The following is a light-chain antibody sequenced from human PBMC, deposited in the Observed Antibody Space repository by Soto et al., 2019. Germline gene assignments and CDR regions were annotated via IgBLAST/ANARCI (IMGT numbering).Light chain of an antibody. Sequence: QCVLTQPASVSGSPGQSITISCTGTSSDVAGYNYVSWYQQHPGKAPKLMIYDVSNRPSGVSNRFSGSKSGNTASLTISGLQAEDEADYYCSSYTSSGTLEVFGTGTKVTVL. CDR1: SSDVAGYNY. CDR2: DVS. V-gene: IGLV2-14*01. CDR3: SSYTSSGTLEV. J-gene: IGLJ1*01.